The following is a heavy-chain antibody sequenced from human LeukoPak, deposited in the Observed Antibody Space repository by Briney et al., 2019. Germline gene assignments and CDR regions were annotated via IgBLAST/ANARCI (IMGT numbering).Heavy chain of an antibody. CDR2: ISSSSSYI. D-gene: IGHD1-26*01. CDR1: GFTFSTYS. J-gene: IGHJ3*02. V-gene: IGHV3-21*01. CDR3: ARRVMGARDAFDI. Sequence: PGGSLRLSCAASGFTFSTYSMNWVRQAPGRGLGWVSSISSSSSYIYYADSVKGRFTISRDNAKNSLYLQMNSLRAEDTAVYYCARRVMGARDAFDIWGQGTMVTVSS.